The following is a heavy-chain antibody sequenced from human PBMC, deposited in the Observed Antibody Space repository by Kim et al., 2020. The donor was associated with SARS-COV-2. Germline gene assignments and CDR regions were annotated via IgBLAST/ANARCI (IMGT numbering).Heavy chain of an antibody. V-gene: IGHV1-24*01. Sequence: ASVKVSCKVSGYTLTELSMHWVRQAPGKGLEWMGGFDPEDGETIYAQKFQGRVTMTEDTSTDTAYMELSSLRSEDTAVYYCATLPAEWGLSSQLTYWGQGTLVTVSS. CDR3: ATLPAEWGLSSQLTY. CDR2: FDPEDGET. J-gene: IGHJ4*02. D-gene: IGHD3-16*02. CDR1: GYTLTELS.